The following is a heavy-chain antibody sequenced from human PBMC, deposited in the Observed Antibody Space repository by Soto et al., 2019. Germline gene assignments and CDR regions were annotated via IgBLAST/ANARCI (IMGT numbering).Heavy chain of an antibody. CDR3: ARDGVGATNRLYYGMDV. Sequence: SLKVSCKASGGTFSSYAISWVRQAPGQGLEWMGGIIPIFGTANYAQKFQGRVTITADESTSTAYMELSSLRSEDTAVYYCARDGVGATNRLYYGMDVWGQGTTVTVSS. CDR2: IIPIFGTA. CDR1: GGTFSSYA. J-gene: IGHJ6*02. D-gene: IGHD1-26*01. V-gene: IGHV1-69*13.